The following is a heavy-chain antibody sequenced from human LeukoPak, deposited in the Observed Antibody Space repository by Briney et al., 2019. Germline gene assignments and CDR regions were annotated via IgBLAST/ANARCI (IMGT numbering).Heavy chain of an antibody. D-gene: IGHD5-18*01. CDR1: GGSFSGYY. CDR3: ARGRAAWIQLWAHAFDI. CDR2: INHSGST. J-gene: IGHJ3*02. V-gene: IGHV4-34*01. Sequence: SETLSLTCAVYGGSFSGYYWSWIRQPPGKGLEWTGEINHSGSTNYNPSLKSRVTISVDTSKNQFSLKLSSVTAADTAVYYCARGRAAWIQLWAHAFDIWGQGTMVTVSS.